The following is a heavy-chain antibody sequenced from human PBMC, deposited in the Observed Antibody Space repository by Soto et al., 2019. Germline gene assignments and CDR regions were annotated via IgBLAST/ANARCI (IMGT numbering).Heavy chain of an antibody. CDR1: GYNFNQYY. V-gene: IGHV1-46*02. CDR3: ARGPYDSDVPRWDY. Sequence: QVQLVQSGAEVRKPGASVRLSCETSGYNFNQYYIHWVRQAPGQGLEWMGIINLRGGTTEYAHKFRGRVTVTGDTSTSTAYMQLSILRSEDTAVYFCARGPYDSDVPRWDYWGQGTLVTVSS. D-gene: IGHD3-3*01. CDR2: INLRGGTT. J-gene: IGHJ4*02.